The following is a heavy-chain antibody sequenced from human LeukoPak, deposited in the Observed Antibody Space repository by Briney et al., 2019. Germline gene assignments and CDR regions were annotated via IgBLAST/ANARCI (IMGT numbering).Heavy chain of an antibody. V-gene: IGHV1-46*01. D-gene: IGHD3-10*01. CDR3: ARDTYGSDYYFDY. CDR1: GYMFTSYY. J-gene: IGHJ4*02. CDR2: INPSGGST. Sequence: ASVKVSCKASGYMFTSYYMYWVRQAPGQGLEWMGVINPSGGSTSYAQKFQGRVTMTRDTSTSTVYMELSSLRPEDTAVYYCARDTYGSDYYFDYWGQGTLVTVSS.